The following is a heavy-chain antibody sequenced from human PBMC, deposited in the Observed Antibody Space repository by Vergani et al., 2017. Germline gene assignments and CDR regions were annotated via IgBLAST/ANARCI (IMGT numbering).Heavy chain of an antibody. CDR1: GGTFSSYA. CDR3: ARDVRYYYGSGSYYPTHFDY. J-gene: IGHJ4*02. D-gene: IGHD3-10*01. V-gene: IGHV1-69*06. CDR2: IIPIFGTA. Sequence: QMQLVQSGAEVKKPGSSVKVSCKASGGTFSSYAISWVRQAPGQGLEWMGGIIPIFGTANYAQKFQGRVTMTTDTSTSTAYMELRSLRSDDTAVYYCARDVRYYYGSGSYYPTHFDYWGQGTLVTVSS.